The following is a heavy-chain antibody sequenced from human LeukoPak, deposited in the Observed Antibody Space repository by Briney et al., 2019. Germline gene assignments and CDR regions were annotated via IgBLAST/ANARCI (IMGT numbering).Heavy chain of an antibody. CDR3: ARGRQGHY. J-gene: IGHJ4*02. CDR1: GGSFSGHY. V-gene: IGHV4-34*01. Sequence: SETLSLTCAVYGGSFSGHYWSWIRHPPGKGLEWIGEINYSGSTNYNPSLESRVIISVDTSKNQFSLRLSSVTAADTAVYYCARGRQGHYWGQGTRVTVSS. CDR2: INYSGST.